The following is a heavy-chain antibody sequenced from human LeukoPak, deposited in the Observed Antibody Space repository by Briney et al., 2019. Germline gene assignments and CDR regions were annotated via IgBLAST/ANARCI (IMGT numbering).Heavy chain of an antibody. CDR3: ARRVAVPGSYYFDY. J-gene: IGHJ4*02. CDR1: GGSISSYY. D-gene: IGHD2-2*01. V-gene: IGHV4-59*08. CDR2: IYYSGTT. Sequence: SETLSLTCTVSGGSISSYYWTWIRQPPGKGLERIGFIYYSGTTKYNTSLESRVTLSLDTSKNQFSLRLNSVTAADTAVYYCARRVAVPGSYYFDYWSQGTLVTVSS.